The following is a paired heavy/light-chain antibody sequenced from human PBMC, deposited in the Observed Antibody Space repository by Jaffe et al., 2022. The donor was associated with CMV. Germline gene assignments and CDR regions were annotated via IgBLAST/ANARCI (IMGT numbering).Light chain of an antibody. CDR1: QSVWNSSDNKNY. J-gene: IGKJ2*01. V-gene: IGKV4-1*01. Sequence: DIVMTQSPDSLAVSLGERATINCKSSQSVWNSSDNKNYLAWYQQKPGQPPKLLIYWASMRESGVPDRFSGSGSGTDFTLTISSLQAEDVATYSCQQYSTHPPHYTFGQGTEVEIE. CDR2: WAS. CDR3: QQYSTHPPHYT.
Heavy chain of an antibody. J-gene: IGHJ3*02. CDR3: AKDQTPGNGWFDALHI. D-gene: IGHD6-19*01. V-gene: IGHV3-23*01. Sequence: EVQLLESGGGLVRPGGSLRLSCVGSGFTFKTHAMTWVRQAPGRGLEWVATDGGDVTYYGDSVKGRFIISRDNSKNSVYLQMNSLRVEDTAVYFCAKDQTPGNGWFDALHICGQGTLVTVSS. CDR1: GFTFKTHA. CDR2: TDGGDVT.